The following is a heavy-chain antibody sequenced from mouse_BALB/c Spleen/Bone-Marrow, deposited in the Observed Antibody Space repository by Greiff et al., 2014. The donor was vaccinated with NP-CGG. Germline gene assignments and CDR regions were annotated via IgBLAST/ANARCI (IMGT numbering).Heavy chain of an antibody. V-gene: IGHV14-3*02. CDR1: GFNIKDTH. D-gene: IGHD1-1*01. J-gene: IGHJ3*01. CDR2: IDPANGNT. Sequence: DVKLVESGAELVKPGASVKLSCTPSGFNIKDTHMHWVKQRPEQGLEWIGRIDPANGNTKYDPNLQGKATITADTSSNTAYLQLSSLTSEDTAVYYCARDYANTAWFASWGQGTLVTVS. CDR3: ARDYANTAWFAS.